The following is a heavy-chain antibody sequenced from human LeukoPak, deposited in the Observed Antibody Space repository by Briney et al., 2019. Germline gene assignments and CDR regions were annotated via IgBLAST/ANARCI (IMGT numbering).Heavy chain of an antibody. D-gene: IGHD2-8*01. CDR2: INPSGGST. CDR1: GYTFTSYC. Sequence: ASVKVSCKASGYTFTSYCMHWVRQAPGQGLEWMGIINPSGGSTSYAQKFQGRVTMTRDMSTSTVYMELSSLRSEDTAVYYCARSAEHCNNGVCFTDYYMDVWGKGTTVTVSS. V-gene: IGHV1-46*01. J-gene: IGHJ6*03. CDR3: ARSAEHCNNGVCFTDYYMDV.